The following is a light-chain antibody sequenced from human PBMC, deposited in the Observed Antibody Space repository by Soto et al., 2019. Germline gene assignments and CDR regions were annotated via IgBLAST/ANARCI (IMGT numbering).Light chain of an antibody. CDR2: DND. V-gene: IGLV1-51*01. Sequence: QSVLTQPPSVSAAPGQKVTISCSGSSSNIGNNYVSWYQHLPGTAPKLLIYDNDKRPSGIPDRFSGSESGASATLDITGLQTGDEADFYCLTWDSSLSVAVFGSGTKVTVL. CDR3: LTWDSSLSVAV. J-gene: IGLJ1*01. CDR1: SSNIGNNY.